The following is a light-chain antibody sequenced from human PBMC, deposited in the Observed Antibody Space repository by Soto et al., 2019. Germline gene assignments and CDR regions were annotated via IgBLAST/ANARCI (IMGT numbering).Light chain of an antibody. CDR2: EVS. CDR1: SSDVGGYNY. V-gene: IGLV2-14*01. Sequence: QSALTQPASVSGSPGQSITISCTGTSSDVGGYNYVSWYQQHPGKAPKLMIYEVSNRPSGVSNRFSGSKSGNTASLTISGLQAEDEADYYCATWDESLSGNVVFGGGTQLTVL. J-gene: IGLJ7*01. CDR3: ATWDESLSGNVV.